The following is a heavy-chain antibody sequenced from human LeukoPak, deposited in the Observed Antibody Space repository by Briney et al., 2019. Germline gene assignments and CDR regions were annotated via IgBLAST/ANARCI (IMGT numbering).Heavy chain of an antibody. CDR1: GFTFDDYA. V-gene: IGHV3-43D*03. CDR3: AKDVTLLGHSGYYDY. CDR2: ISWDGGST. Sequence: PGGSLRLSCAASGFTFDDYAMHWVRQAPGKGLEWVSLISWDGGSTYYADSVKGRFTISRDNSKNSLYLQMNSLRAEDTALYYCAKDVTLLGHSGYYDYWGQGTLVTVSS. J-gene: IGHJ4*02. D-gene: IGHD2-15*01.